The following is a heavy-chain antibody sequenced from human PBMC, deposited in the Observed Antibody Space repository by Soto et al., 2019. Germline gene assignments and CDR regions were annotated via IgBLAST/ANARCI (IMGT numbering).Heavy chain of an antibody. CDR1: GYTFTSHH. CDR2: INPRSGGT. J-gene: IGHJ4*02. CDR3: CSLDYGQWY. D-gene: IGHD3-10*01. Sequence: QVQLVQSGAEVKKPGASVKVSCKASGYTFTSHHMHWVRQVPGEGLDWMGMINPRSGGTNSPQKFQGRVTMTRDPSTSTVYMELSSLRSEDTAVYYCCSLDYGQWYWGQGTLVTVSS. V-gene: IGHV1-46*03.